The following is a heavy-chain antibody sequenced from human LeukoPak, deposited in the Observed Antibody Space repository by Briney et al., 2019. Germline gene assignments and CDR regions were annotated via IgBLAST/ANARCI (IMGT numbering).Heavy chain of an antibody. V-gene: IGHV3-74*01. CDR2: INGDGRNI. CDR3: TRDLMDV. CDR1: GFTFSSYW. Sequence: PGGSLRLSCVASGFTFSSYWMHWVRQDPRKGLVRVSRINGDGRNINYADSVRGRFTISRDNAKNTLFLQMNTLRVEDTAVYYCTRDLMDVWGQGTTVTVSS. J-gene: IGHJ6*02.